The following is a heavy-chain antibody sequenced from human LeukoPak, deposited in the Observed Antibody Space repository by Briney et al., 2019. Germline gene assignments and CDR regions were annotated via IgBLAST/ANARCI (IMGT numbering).Heavy chain of an antibody. Sequence: PSETLSLTCTVSGGSISSYYWGWIRQPPRKGLEWNGYIYYSGSTNYNPSLKSRVTISVDTSKNQFSLKLSSVTAADTAVYYYARLREAAAGLDYWGQGTLVTVSS. CDR1: GGSISSYY. CDR2: IYYSGST. J-gene: IGHJ4*02. V-gene: IGHV4-59*08. D-gene: IGHD6-13*01. CDR3: ARLREAAAGLDY.